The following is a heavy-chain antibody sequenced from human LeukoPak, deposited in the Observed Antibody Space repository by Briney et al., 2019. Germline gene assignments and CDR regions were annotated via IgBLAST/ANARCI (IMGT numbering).Heavy chain of an antibody. CDR3: ARRYYYGSGSYDI. J-gene: IGHJ3*02. D-gene: IGHD3-10*01. V-gene: IGHV4-34*01. CDR1: GGSFSNYY. Sequence: PSETLSLTCAVYGGSFSNYYWSWIRQPPGKGLEWIGEINHSGSTNYNPSLKSRVTISVDTSKNQFSLKLSSVTAADTAVYYCARRYYYGSGSYDIWGQGTMVTVSS. CDR2: INHSGST.